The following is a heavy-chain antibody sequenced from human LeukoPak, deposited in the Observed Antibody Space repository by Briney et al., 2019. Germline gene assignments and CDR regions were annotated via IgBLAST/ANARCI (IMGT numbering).Heavy chain of an antibody. Sequence: SETLFLTCAVSGYSISSGYYWGWIRQPPGKWLEWIGSIYHSGSTYYNTSLKSRVTISVDTSKNQFYLKLSSVTAADTAVYYCARAERYSGSYYRDFDYWGQGTLVTVSS. D-gene: IGHD1-26*01. V-gene: IGHV4-38-2*01. CDR3: ARAERYSGSYYRDFDY. CDR2: IYHSGST. CDR1: GYSISSGYY. J-gene: IGHJ4*02.